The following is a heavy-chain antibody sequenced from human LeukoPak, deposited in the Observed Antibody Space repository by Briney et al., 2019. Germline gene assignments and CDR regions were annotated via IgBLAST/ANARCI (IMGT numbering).Heavy chain of an antibody. J-gene: IGHJ4*02. Sequence: GGSLRLSCAASGFTFSSYAMSWVRQAPGKGLEWVSAISGSGGSTYYADSVRGRFTISRDNSKNTLYLQMNSLRAEDTAVYYCAKERGFYSSRARWYWGQGTLVTVSS. CDR1: GFTFSSYA. CDR3: AKERGFYSSRARWY. V-gene: IGHV3-23*01. CDR2: ISGSGGST. D-gene: IGHD6-13*01.